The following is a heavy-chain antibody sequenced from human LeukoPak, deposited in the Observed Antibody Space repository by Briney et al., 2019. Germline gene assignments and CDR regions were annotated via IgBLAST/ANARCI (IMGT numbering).Heavy chain of an antibody. D-gene: IGHD5-18*01. J-gene: IGHJ4*02. V-gene: IGHV3-7*01. CDR2: IKEDGSET. CDR1: EFTFNSYW. Sequence: GGSLRLSCAVSEFTFNSYWMTWVRQAPGKGLEWVANIKEDGSETYYVDSVKGRFTISRDNARNSVHLQMNSLRGEDTAVYYCVRDGPTAYFDLWGQGTLVTVSS. CDR3: VRDGPTAYFDL.